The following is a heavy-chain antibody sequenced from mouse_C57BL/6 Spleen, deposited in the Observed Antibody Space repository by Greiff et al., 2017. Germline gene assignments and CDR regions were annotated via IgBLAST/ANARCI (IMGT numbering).Heavy chain of an antibody. V-gene: IGHV5-17*01. Sequence: EVQLMESGGGLVKPGGSLKLSCAASGFTFSDYGMHWVRQAPEKGLEWVAYISSGSSTIYYADTVKGRFTISRDNAKNTLFLQMTSLRSEDTAMYYCARRIYYDYGDAMDYWGQGTSVTVSS. J-gene: IGHJ4*01. CDR1: GFTFSDYG. CDR2: ISSGSSTI. CDR3: ARRIYYDYGDAMDY. D-gene: IGHD2-4*01.